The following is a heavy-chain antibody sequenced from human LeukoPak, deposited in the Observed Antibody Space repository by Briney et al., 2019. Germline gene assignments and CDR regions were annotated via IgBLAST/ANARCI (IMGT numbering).Heavy chain of an antibody. J-gene: IGHJ6*02. V-gene: IGHV3-21*01. CDR3: ARDYRTILGLYYHYYGMDV. Sequence: GGSLRLSCAASDFSFSSYSRNWVRQAPGKGLEWVSSISSSSSYIYYADSVKGRFTISRDNAKNSLYLQMNSLRAEDTAVYYCARDYRTILGLYYHYYGMDVWGQGTTVTVSS. D-gene: IGHD3-16*02. CDR2: ISSSSSYI. CDR1: DFSFSSYS.